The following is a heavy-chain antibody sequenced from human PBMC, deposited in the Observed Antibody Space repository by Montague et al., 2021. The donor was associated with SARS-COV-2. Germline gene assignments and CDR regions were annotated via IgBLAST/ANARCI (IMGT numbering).Heavy chain of an antibody. J-gene: IGHJ5*02. CDR1: GGSISSGGYY. CDR2: IYCSGST. Sequence: TRSLTCTVSGGSISSGGYYWSWIRQHPGKGLEWIGYIYCSGSTYYNPSLKSRVTISVDTSKNQFSLKLSSVTAADTAVYYCARARRGSGSGSYFDILVNWFDPWGQGTLVTVSS. CDR3: ARARRGSGSGSYFDILVNWFDP. D-gene: IGHD3-10*01. V-gene: IGHV4-31*03.